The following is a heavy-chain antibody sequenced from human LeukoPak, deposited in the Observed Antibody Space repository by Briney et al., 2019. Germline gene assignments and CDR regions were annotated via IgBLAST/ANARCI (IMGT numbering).Heavy chain of an antibody. Sequence: GGSLRLSCEVSGFTFSSYHMNWVRQAPGKGLGWVSSIGISGSYISYADSLTGRFPISRDNAKNSLYLQMNSLRAEDTAMYYCARRATTERGHSYGLDFWGQGTLVTVSS. J-gene: IGHJ4*02. CDR2: IGISGSYI. V-gene: IGHV3-21*01. CDR3: ARRATTERGHSYGLDF. CDR1: GFTFSSYH. D-gene: IGHD5-18*01.